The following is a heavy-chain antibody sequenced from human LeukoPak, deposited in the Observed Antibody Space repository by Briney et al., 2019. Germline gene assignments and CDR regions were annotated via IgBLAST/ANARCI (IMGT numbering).Heavy chain of an antibody. CDR2: INHSGSA. Sequence: SETLSLTCAVSGGSFSGYYWIWIRQPPGKGLEWIGEINHSGSANYNPSLMSRVTISLDTSKNHFSLNLSSVTAADTAVYYCARGQGTVTTHWGQGTLVTVSS. CDR1: GGSFSGYY. CDR3: ARGQGTVTTH. J-gene: IGHJ4*02. D-gene: IGHD4-11*01. V-gene: IGHV4-34*01.